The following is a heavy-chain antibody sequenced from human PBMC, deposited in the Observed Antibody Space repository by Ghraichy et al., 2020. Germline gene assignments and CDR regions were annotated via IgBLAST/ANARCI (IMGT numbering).Heavy chain of an antibody. CDR1: GGSISTYY. Sequence: SETLSLTCTVSGGSISTYYWSWIRQPPGKGLEWIGFIFYSGSTTYNPSLKSRVTMSVDTSKNHFSLKLNSVTAADTAVYYCARFGAVAGRGNDFWGQGTLVTVSS. J-gene: IGHJ4*02. D-gene: IGHD6-19*01. CDR2: IFYSGST. V-gene: IGHV4-59*01. CDR3: ARFGAVAGRGNDF.